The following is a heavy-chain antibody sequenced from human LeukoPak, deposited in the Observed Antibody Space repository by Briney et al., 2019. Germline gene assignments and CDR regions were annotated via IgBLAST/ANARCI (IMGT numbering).Heavy chain of an antibody. CDR3: ARAAYSSGWYSPFDY. CDR2: IYYSGST. V-gene: IGHV4-39*07. J-gene: IGHJ4*02. Sequence: SETLSLTCSVSGDSISTSSYYWGWIRQPPGKGLEWIGTIYYSGSTYYNPSLTSRVTISVDTSKNQFSLKLSSVTAADTAVYYCARAAYSSGWYSPFDYWGQGTLVTVSS. CDR1: GDSISTSSYY. D-gene: IGHD6-19*01.